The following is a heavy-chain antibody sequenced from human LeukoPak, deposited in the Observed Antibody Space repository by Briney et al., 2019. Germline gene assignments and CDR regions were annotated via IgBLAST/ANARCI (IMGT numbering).Heavy chain of an antibody. J-gene: IGHJ6*02. CDR2: IKSKTDGGTT. D-gene: IGHD4-17*01. CDR3: SWFYGDYYYYYGMDV. Sequence: GGSLRLSCAASGFTFSNAWMSWVRQAPGKGLEWVGRIKSKTDGGTTDYAAPVKGRFTISRDDSKNTLYLQMNSLKTEDTAVYYCSWFYGDYYYYYGMDVWGQGTTVTVSS. CDR1: GFTFSNAW. V-gene: IGHV3-15*01.